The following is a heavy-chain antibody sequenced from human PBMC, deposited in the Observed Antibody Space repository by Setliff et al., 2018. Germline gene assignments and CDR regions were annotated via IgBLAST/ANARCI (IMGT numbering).Heavy chain of an antibody. D-gene: IGHD3-10*01. Sequence: LRLSCAASGFTFSSYAMSWVRQAPGKGLEWVSAISGSGGSTYYADSVKGRFTISRDNSKNTLYLQMNSLRAEDTAVYYCAKDFGDGGWFDPWGQGTLVTVSS. V-gene: IGHV3-23*01. J-gene: IGHJ5*02. CDR1: GFTFSSYA. CDR3: AKDFGDGGWFDP. CDR2: ISGSGGST.